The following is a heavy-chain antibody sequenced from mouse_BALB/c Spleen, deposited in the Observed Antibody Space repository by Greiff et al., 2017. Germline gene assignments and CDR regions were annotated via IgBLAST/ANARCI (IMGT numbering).Heavy chain of an antibody. D-gene: IGHD1-1*02. CDR3: VREGRYGGFDY. V-gene: IGHV10-3*03. Sequence: EADGGLVQPKGSLKLSCAASGFTFNTYAMHWVCQAPGKGLEWVARIRSKSNNYATYYADSVKDRFTISRDDSQSMLYLQMNNLKTEDTAMYYCVREGRYGGFDYWGQGTTLTVSS. J-gene: IGHJ2*01. CDR2: IRSKSNNYAT. CDR1: GFTFNTYA.